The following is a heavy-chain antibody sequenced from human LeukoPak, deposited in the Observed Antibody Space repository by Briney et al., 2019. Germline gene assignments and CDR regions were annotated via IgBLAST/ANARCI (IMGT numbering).Heavy chain of an antibody. J-gene: IGHJ4*02. CDR2: IYYSRST. V-gene: IGHV4-39*01. Sequence: SETLSLTCTVSGGSISGSSYYWGWIRQPPGKGLEWIGSIYYSRSTYYNPSLESRVTISVDTPKNQFSLKLSSVTAADTAVYYCARAPTVTFFDYWGQGTLVTVSS. CDR3: ARAPTVTFFDY. D-gene: IGHD4-17*01. CDR1: GGSISGSSYY.